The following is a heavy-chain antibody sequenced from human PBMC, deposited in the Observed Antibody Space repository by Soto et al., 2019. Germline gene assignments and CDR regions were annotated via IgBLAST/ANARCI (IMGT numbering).Heavy chain of an antibody. CDR2: IYYSGST. CDR3: ARDLYVLRYFDS. Sequence: SETLSLTXTVSGGSISSGGYYWSWIRQHPGKGLEWIGYIYYSGSTYYNPSLKSRVTISVDTSKNQFSLKLSSVTAADTAVYYCARDLYVLRYFDSWGQGTLVTVSS. D-gene: IGHD3-9*01. V-gene: IGHV4-31*02. CDR1: GGSISSGGYY. J-gene: IGHJ4*02.